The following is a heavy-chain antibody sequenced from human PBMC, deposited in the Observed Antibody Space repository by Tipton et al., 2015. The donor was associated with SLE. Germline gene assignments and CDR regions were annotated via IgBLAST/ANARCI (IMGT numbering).Heavy chain of an antibody. Sequence: TLSLTCAVYGGSFSGYYWTWIRQPPGKGLEWIGEVSQSGNTNYNPSLKSRVTISIDTSNNQFSLKLSSVTAADTAVYYCATGTLVGSWYYYMDVWGKGTTVTVSS. CDR3: ATGTLVGSWYYYMDV. CDR2: VSQSGNT. V-gene: IGHV4-34*01. D-gene: IGHD2-2*03. CDR1: GGSFSGYY. J-gene: IGHJ6*03.